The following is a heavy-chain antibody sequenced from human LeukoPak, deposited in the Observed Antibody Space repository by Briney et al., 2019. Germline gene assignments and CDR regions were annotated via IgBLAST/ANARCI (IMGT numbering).Heavy chain of an antibody. CDR3: ASGDGYNQLAIDY. CDR1: GGTFSRYA. J-gene: IGHJ4*02. CDR2: IIPILGIA. D-gene: IGHD5-24*01. Sequence: SVKVSCKASGGTFSRYAISWVRQAPGQGREGMGRIIPILGIANYAQKFQGRVTITADKSTSTAYMELSSLRSEDTAVYYCASGDGYNQLAIDYWGQGTLVTVSS. V-gene: IGHV1-69*04.